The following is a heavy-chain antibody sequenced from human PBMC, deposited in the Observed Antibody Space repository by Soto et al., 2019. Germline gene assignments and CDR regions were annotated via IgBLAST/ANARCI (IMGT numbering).Heavy chain of an antibody. Sequence: SVKVSCKASGFAFTSSAMQWVRQARGQRLEWIGWIVVGSGNTNYAQKFQERVTITRDMSTSTAYMELSSLRSEDTAVYYCAARAMVRGVMTVYWGPGTLVTVSS. CDR1: GFAFTSSA. D-gene: IGHD3-10*01. CDR3: AARAMVRGVMTVY. J-gene: IGHJ4*02. CDR2: IVVGSGNT. V-gene: IGHV1-58*02.